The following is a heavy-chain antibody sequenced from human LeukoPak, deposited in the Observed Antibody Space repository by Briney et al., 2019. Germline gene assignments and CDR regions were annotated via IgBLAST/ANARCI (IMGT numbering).Heavy chain of an antibody. CDR1: GDSISTSIYY. CDR3: ARSYYYDYRQIDY. J-gene: IGHJ4*02. V-gene: IGHV4-39*01. Sequence: SETLSLTCTVSGDSISTSIYYWGWIRQPPGKGLQWLGSIYYSGSTYYNPSLKSRVTISVDTSKNQFSLNLYSVTAADTAVFYCARSYYYDYRQIDYWGQGTLVTVSS. CDR2: IYYSGST. D-gene: IGHD3-22*01.